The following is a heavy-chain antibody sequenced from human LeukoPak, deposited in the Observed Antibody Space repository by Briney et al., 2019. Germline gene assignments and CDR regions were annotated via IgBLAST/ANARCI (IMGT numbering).Heavy chain of an antibody. V-gene: IGHV4-34*01. J-gene: IGHJ5*02. Sequence: RPSETLSLTCAVYGGSFSGYYWSWIRQPPGKGLEWIGEINHSGSTNYNPSLKSRVTISVDTSKNQFSLKLSSVTAADTAVYYCARGRPLWSRSLGWFDPWGQGTLVTVSS. CDR2: INHSGST. D-gene: IGHD5-18*01. CDR1: GGSFSGYY. CDR3: ARGRPLWSRSLGWFDP.